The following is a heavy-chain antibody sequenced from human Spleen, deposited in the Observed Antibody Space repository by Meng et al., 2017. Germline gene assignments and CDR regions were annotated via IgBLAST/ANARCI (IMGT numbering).Heavy chain of an antibody. J-gene: IGHJ4*02. CDR3: AKDFDIYYDFWSGYYTPDY. CDR2: ISGSGGST. V-gene: IGHV3-23*01. CDR1: GFTFSSYA. D-gene: IGHD3-3*01. Sequence: GESLKISCAASGFTFSSYAMSWVRQAPGKGLEWVSAISGSGGSTYYADSVKGRFTISRDNSKNTLYLQMNSLRAEDTAVYYCAKDFDIYYDFWSGYYTPDYWGQGTLVTVSS.